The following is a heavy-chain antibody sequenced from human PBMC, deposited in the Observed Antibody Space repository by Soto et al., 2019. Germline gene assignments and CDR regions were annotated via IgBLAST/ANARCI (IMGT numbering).Heavy chain of an antibody. CDR2: INPSGGTL. J-gene: IGHJ4*02. D-gene: IGHD2-2*01. Sequence: GASVKVSCKASGYTFTTYYIHWVRQAPGQGLEWMGIINPSGGTLKNAQNFQGRFSMTRDTSTSSVFMELSSLRSEDTAVYYCVTGLKPAAGSASWGQGTQVTVSS. V-gene: IGHV1-46*03. CDR3: VTGLKPAAGSAS. CDR1: GYTFTTYY.